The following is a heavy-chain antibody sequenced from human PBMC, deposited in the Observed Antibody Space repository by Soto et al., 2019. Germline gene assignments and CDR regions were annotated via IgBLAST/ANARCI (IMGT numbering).Heavy chain of an antibody. CDR2: IYYSGST. CDR1: GGSISGGDYY. CDR3: AXEGVRDFWSGYENWFDP. D-gene: IGHD3-3*01. Sequence: SETLSLTCTVSGGSISGGDYYWGWIRQPPGKGLEWIGYIYYSGSTYYNPSLKSRVTISVDTSKNQFSLKLSSVTAADTAVYYCAXEGVRDFWSGYENWFDPWGQGTLVTVSS. V-gene: IGHV4-30-4*01. J-gene: IGHJ5*02.